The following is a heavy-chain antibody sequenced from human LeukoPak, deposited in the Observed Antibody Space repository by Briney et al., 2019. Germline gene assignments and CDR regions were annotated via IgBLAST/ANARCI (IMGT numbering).Heavy chain of an antibody. CDR1: GFTFSSYA. Sequence: GGPLRLSCAASGFTFSSYAMSWVRQAPGKGLEWVSAISGSGGSTYYADSVKGRFTISRDNSKNTLYLQMNSLRAEDTAVYYCAKDLMRGRYCGGDCYYSLDYWGQGTLVTVSS. CDR3: AKDLMRGRYCGGDCYYSLDY. V-gene: IGHV3-23*01. J-gene: IGHJ4*02. D-gene: IGHD2-21*02. CDR2: ISGSGGST.